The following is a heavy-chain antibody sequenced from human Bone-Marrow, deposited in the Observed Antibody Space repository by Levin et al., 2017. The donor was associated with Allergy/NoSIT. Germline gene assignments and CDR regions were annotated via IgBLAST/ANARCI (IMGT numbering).Heavy chain of an antibody. D-gene: IGHD6-13*01. Sequence: GGSLRLSCAASGFTFSSYAMHWVRQAPGKGLEWVAVISYDGSNKYYADSVKGRFTISRDNSKNTLYLQMNSLRAEDTAVYYCARPRYSSSWTTDYYYDYGMDVWGQGTTVTVSS. CDR2: ISYDGSNK. CDR1: GFTFSSYA. V-gene: IGHV3-30*04. CDR3: ARPRYSSSWTTDYYYDYGMDV. J-gene: IGHJ6*02.